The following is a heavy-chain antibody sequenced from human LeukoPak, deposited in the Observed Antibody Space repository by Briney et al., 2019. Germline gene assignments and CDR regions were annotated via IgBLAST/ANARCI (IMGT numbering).Heavy chain of an antibody. J-gene: IGHJ3*02. CDR1: GGSISSSSYY. D-gene: IGHD3-22*01. V-gene: IGHV4-39*07. Sequence: SETLSLTCTVSGGSISSSSYYWGWIRQPPGKGLEWIGSIYYSGSTYYNPSLKSRVTISVDTSKNQFSLKLSSVTAADTAVYYCARSYYDSSGYYYASGAFDIWGQGTMVTVSS. CDR2: IYYSGST. CDR3: ARSYYDSSGYYYASGAFDI.